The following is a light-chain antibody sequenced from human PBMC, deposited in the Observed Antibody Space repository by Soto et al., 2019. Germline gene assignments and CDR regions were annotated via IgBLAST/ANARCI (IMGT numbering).Light chain of an antibody. CDR1: QSVNSF. V-gene: IGKV3-11*01. CDR3: QQRALWPPLT. Sequence: EIVLTQSPATLSLSPGERATLSCRASQSVNSFLAWYQQKPGQAPRLLIYDASNRATGIPARFSGGGSGTDFTLTISSLEPEDSALYYCQQRALWPPLTFGGGSKVEI. CDR2: DAS. J-gene: IGKJ4*01.